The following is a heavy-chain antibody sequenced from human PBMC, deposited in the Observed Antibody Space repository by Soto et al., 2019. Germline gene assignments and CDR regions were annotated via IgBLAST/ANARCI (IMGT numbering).Heavy chain of an antibody. CDR3: ARDRGYGSGNYPINWFDP. J-gene: IGHJ5*02. CDR1: GFTFSTYS. Sequence: GGSLRLSCAASGFTFSTYSMNWVRQAPGKGLEWISYISSTSTTIYYADSVKGRFTISRDNAKNSLYLQMNSLRAEDTAVYYCARDRGYGSGNYPINWFDPWGQGTLVTVSS. CDR2: ISSTSTTI. D-gene: IGHD3-10*01. V-gene: IGHV3-48*01.